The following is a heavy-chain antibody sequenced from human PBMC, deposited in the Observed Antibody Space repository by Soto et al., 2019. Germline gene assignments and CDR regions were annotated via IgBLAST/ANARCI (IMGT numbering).Heavy chain of an antibody. J-gene: IGHJ5*02. CDR3: ARRIAAAGTLSNWFDP. CDR1: GGSISSGDYY. D-gene: IGHD6-13*01. V-gene: IGHV4-30-4*01. Sequence: SETLSLTCTVSGGSISSGDYYWSWIRQPPGKGLEWIGYIYYSGSTYYNPSLKSRVTISVDTSKNQFSLKLSSVTAADTAVYYCARRIAAAGTLSNWFDPWGQGTLVTVSS. CDR2: IYYSGST.